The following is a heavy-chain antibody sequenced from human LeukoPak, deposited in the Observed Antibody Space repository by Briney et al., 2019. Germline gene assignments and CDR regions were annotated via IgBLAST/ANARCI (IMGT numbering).Heavy chain of an antibody. CDR3: ARHPFATPFDY. J-gene: IGHJ4*02. Sequence: SETLSLTCTVSGGSISDSYWSWIRQPPGKGLEWIGYAYYSGHTNYNSSLKSRVTMSLDTSKSQFSLRLSSVTAADTAVYFCARHPFATPFDYWGPGTLVTVSS. CDR2: AYYSGHT. D-gene: IGHD2-15*01. CDR1: GGSISDSY. V-gene: IGHV4-59*08.